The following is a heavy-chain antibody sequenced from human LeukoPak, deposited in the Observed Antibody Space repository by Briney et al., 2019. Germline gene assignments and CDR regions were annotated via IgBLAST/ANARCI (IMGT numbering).Heavy chain of an antibody. Sequence: SQTLSLTCAISGDSVSSNSAAWNWIRQSPSGGLEWLGRTYYRSKWYNDYAVSVKSRITINPDTSKNQFSLQLNSVTPEDTAVYYCARAKFRLGYCSSTSCYYFDYWGQGTLVTVSS. V-gene: IGHV6-1*01. J-gene: IGHJ4*02. D-gene: IGHD2-2*01. CDR1: GDSVSSNSAA. CDR2: TYYRSKWYN. CDR3: ARAKFRLGYCSSTSCYYFDY.